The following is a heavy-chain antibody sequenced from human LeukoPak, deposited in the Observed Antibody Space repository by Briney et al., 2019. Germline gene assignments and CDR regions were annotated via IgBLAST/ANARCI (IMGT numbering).Heavy chain of an antibody. Sequence: GGSLRLSCAASGFTFSSYAIHWVRQAPGKGLVWVSRINSDGSSTSYADSVKGRFTISRDNAKNTLYLQMNSLRAEDTAVYYCAGGSGYVDAFDIWGQGTMVTVSS. CDR2: INSDGSST. D-gene: IGHD5-12*01. CDR1: GFTFSSYA. V-gene: IGHV3-74*01. CDR3: AGGSGYVDAFDI. J-gene: IGHJ3*02.